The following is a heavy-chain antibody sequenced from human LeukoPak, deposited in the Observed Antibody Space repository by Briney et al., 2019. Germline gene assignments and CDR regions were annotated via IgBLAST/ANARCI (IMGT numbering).Heavy chain of an antibody. CDR1: GFTFSSYA. J-gene: IGHJ4*02. V-gene: IGHV3-23*01. CDR3: ARTTAYDF. D-gene: IGHD1-7*01. Sequence: GGSLRLSCAASGFTFSSYAMGWVRQAPGKGLEWVSSISAGGDSTYYADSVKGRFTISRDNSKNTLYLQINSLRAEDTAVHFCARTTAYDFWGQGTLVTVSS. CDR2: ISAGGDST.